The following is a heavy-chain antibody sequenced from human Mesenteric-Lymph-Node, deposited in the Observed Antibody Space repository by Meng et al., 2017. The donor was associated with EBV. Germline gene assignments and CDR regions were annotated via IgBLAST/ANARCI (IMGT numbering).Heavy chain of an antibody. CDR2: INTDGTST. V-gene: IGHV3-74*01. J-gene: IGHJ4*02. Sequence: VQLVECGGQLVQPGGSLRLSCAASGFTCSNYWMHWVRQAPGKGLVWVSRINTDGTSTYYADSVKGRFTISRDNAKNTLYLQMNSLRAEDTAMYYCARERRVGWGQGTLVTVSS. CDR3: ARERRVG. CDR1: GFTCSNYW.